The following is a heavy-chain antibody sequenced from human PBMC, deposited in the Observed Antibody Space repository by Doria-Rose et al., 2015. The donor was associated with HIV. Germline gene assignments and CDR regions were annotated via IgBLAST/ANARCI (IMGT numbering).Heavy chain of an antibody. J-gene: IGHJ4*02. CDR1: GVSLSSPGMG. Sequence: SGPVLVKPTETLTLTCIVSGVSLSSPGMGVSWIRQPPGKALEWLSNIFSDDERSYKTSLKSRLTIPRGTSKSQVVLTMTDMDPVDTATYYCARIKSSRWYHKYYFDFWGQGTLVIVSA. CDR3: ARIKSSRWYHKYYFDF. V-gene: IGHV2-26*01. CDR2: IFSDDER. D-gene: IGHD6-13*01.